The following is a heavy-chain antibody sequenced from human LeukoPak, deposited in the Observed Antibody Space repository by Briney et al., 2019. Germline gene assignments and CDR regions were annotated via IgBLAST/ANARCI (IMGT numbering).Heavy chain of an antibody. V-gene: IGHV2-5*01. J-gene: IGHJ4*02. Sequence: SGPTLVKPTQTLTLTCTFSGFSLITRGVGVGWIRQPPGKALEWLALIYCNDDKRYSPSLKSRLTITKDTSQDPVVLTMNNLDPVDTATYYCAHEKLFGYCSSTSCLGGFDYWGQGTLVTVSS. CDR2: IYCNDDK. CDR3: AHEKLFGYCSSTSCLGGFDY. CDR1: GFSLITRGVG. D-gene: IGHD2-2*01.